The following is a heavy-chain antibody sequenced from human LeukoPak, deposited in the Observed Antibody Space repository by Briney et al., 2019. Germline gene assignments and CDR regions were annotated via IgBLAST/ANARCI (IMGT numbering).Heavy chain of an antibody. V-gene: IGHV3-7*01. CDR2: IKQDGSEK. D-gene: IGHD2-8*01. J-gene: IGHJ4*02. CDR1: GFTFNSYW. Sequence: GGSLRLSCAASGFTFNSYWMSWVRQAPGKGLECVANIKQDGSEKYYVDSVKGRFTISRDNAKNSLYLQMNSLRAEDTAVYYCARGMGYWGQGTLVTVSS. CDR3: ARGMGY.